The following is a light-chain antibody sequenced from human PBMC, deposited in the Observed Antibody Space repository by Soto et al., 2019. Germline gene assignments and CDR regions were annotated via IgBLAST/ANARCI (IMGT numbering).Light chain of an antibody. CDR3: QPYDTSLSHWV. CDR1: NSNIGAGYD. Sequence: QSVLTQPPSVSGAPGQRVTISCTGSNSNIGAGYDVHWYQQLPGTAPKLLIYGNINRPSGVPDRFSGSKSGTSASLAITGLQAEDEADYYCQPYDTSLSHWVFGGGTKLTVL. CDR2: GNI. V-gene: IGLV1-40*01. J-gene: IGLJ3*02.